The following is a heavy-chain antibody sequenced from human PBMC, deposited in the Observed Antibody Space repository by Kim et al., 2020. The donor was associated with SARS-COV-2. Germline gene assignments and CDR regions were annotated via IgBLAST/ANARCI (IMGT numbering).Heavy chain of an antibody. CDR3: ARVGFPGTTFGWFDP. Sequence: QKFQGRVTITRDTSAGTAYMELSSLRSEDTAVYYCARVGFPGTTFGWFDPWGQGTLVTVSS. J-gene: IGHJ5*02. D-gene: IGHD1-7*01. V-gene: IGHV1-3*01.